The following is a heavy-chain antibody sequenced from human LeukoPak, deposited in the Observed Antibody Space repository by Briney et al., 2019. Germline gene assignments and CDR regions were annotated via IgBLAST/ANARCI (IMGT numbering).Heavy chain of an antibody. D-gene: IGHD3-22*01. V-gene: IGHV3-30*02. CDR3: AKALGAGDSSGYYPDY. Sequence: GGSLRLSCAASGFTFSSYGMHWVRQAPGKGLEWVAFIRYDGSNKYYADSVKGRFTISRDNSKNTLYLQMNSLRAEDTAVYYCAKALGAGDSSGYYPDYWGQGTLVTVSS. J-gene: IGHJ4*02. CDR2: IRYDGSNK. CDR1: GFTFSSYG.